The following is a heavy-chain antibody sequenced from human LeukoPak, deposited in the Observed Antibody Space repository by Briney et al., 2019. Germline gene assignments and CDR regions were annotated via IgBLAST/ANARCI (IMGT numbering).Heavy chain of an antibody. CDR1: GFTFSSSA. J-gene: IGHJ4*02. V-gene: IGHV3-23*01. CDR2: ISNNGGYT. Sequence: GGSLRLSCAASGFTFSSSAMSWVRQAPGKGLEWVSAISNNGGYTYYADSVKGRFTISRDNSKDTLYLQMNSLRADDTAVYIRAKVYTSAWYSPFDSWGQGTLVTVSS. D-gene: IGHD6-19*01. CDR3: AKVYTSAWYSPFDS.